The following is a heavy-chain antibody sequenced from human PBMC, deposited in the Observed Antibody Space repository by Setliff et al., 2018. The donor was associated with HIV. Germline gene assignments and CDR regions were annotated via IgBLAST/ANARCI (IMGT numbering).Heavy chain of an antibody. CDR2: IYHSGST. CDR3: ARPPTV. Sequence: SETLSLTCAVSGYSISSGYYWGWVRQPPGKGLEWIGSIYHSGSTYYNPSLKSRVTISVDTSKNQFSLKLSSVTAADTAVYYCARPPTVWSQGTLVTVSS. V-gene: IGHV4-38-2*01. D-gene: IGHD4-4*01. J-gene: IGHJ4*02. CDR1: GYSISSGYY.